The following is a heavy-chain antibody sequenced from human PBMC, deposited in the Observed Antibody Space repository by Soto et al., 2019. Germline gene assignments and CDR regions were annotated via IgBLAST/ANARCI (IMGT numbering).Heavy chain of an antibody. Sequence: QVQLVQSGAEVKKPGASVKVSCKASGYTFTNSGISGVRQAPGQGLEWMGWISTDNGNTNYAQHLQGRVSMTTDTSTSTAYMDLTSLRSDDTAVYYCARDQGITTCVVYSMYYYGMDVWGQGTTVTVSS. CDR2: ISTDNGNT. CDR3: ARDQGITTCVVYSMYYYGMDV. D-gene: IGHD3-3*01. J-gene: IGHJ6*02. V-gene: IGHV1-18*01. CDR1: GYTFTNSG.